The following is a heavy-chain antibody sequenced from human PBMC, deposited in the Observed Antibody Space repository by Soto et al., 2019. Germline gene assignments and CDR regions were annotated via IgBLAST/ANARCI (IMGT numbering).Heavy chain of an antibody. J-gene: IGHJ5*02. Sequence: GGSLRLSCTASGFTFGDYAMSWFRQAPGKGLEWVGFIRSKAYGGTTEYAASAKGRFTISRDDSKSIAYLQMNSLKTEDTAVYYCTRRRTMTTVTTEYNWFDPWGQGTLVTVSS. CDR3: TRRRTMTTVTTEYNWFDP. CDR1: GFTFGDYA. CDR2: IRSKAYGGTT. V-gene: IGHV3-49*03. D-gene: IGHD4-4*01.